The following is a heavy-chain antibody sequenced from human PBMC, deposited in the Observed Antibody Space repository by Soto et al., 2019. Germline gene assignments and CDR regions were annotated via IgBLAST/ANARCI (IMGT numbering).Heavy chain of an antibody. CDR2: IGAYNGNT. V-gene: IGHV1-18*01. CDR3: ARTNWNREEYYYYYYGMDV. Sequence: ASVKVSCKASGYTFTSYGISWVRQAPGQGLEWMGWIGAYNGNTNYAQKLQGRVTMTTDTSTSTAYMELRSLRSDDTAVYYCARTNWNREEYYYYYYGMDVWGQGTTVTVSS. J-gene: IGHJ6*02. CDR1: GYTFTSYG. D-gene: IGHD1-1*01.